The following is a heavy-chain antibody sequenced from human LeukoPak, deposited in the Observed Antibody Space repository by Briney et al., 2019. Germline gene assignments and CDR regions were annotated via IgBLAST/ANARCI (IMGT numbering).Heavy chain of an antibody. V-gene: IGHV3-23*01. D-gene: IGHD3-10*02. CDR1: GFPFSDFS. CDR3: AKQSYARALGE. J-gene: IGHJ4*02. Sequence: GGSLRLSCATSGFPFSDFSMTWVRQAPGKGLEWISTTNSGGTTTYYAESVKGRFTISRDNFKNALYLQMSSLRVEDTAIYYRAKQSYARALGEGGPGTLVTVSS. CDR2: TNSGGTTT.